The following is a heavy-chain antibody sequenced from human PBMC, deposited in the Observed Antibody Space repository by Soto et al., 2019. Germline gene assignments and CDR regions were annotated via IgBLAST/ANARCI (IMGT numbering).Heavy chain of an antibody. V-gene: IGHV1-69*12. CDR1: GYTFSINA. D-gene: IGHD2-2*01. CDR2: IVPAFGPP. CDR3: ARGGFQPFDV. Sequence: QVQLVQSGAEVKKPGSSVKVSCKASGYTFSINAVSWVRQAPGQGLEWLGSIVPAFGPPSYPQKFQGRVTITADQSTTTAYMELRNLRFEDTAVYYCARGGFQPFDVWGQGTMVTVSS. J-gene: IGHJ3*01.